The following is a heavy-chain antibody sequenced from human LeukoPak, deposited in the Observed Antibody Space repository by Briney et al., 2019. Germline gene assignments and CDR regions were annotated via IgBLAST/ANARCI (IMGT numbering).Heavy chain of an antibody. CDR1: GFTFSSYS. V-gene: IGHV3-21*01. J-gene: IGHJ3*02. CDR2: ISSSSSYI. D-gene: IGHD3-22*01. CDR3: ASGRRPYYYDSSGYYSDALDI. Sequence: PGGPLRLSCAASGFTFSSYSMNWVRQAPGKGLEWVSSISSSSSYIYYADSVKGRLTISRDNAKNSLYLQMNSLRAEDTAVYYCASGRRPYYYDSSGYYSDALDIWGQGTMVTVSS.